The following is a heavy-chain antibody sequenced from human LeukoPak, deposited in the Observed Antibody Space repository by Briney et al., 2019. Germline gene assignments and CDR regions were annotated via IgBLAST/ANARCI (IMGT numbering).Heavy chain of an antibody. CDR2: IYYSGST. J-gene: IGHJ4*02. Sequence: PSVTLSLTCTVSGGSISSSSYYWGWIRQPPGKGLEWIGSIYYSGSTYYNPSLKSRVTISVDTSKNQFSLKLSSVTAADTAVYYCARRGDILTGYYREFDYWGQGTLVTVSS. D-gene: IGHD3-9*01. V-gene: IGHV4-39*01. CDR1: GGSISSSSYY. CDR3: ARRGDILTGYYREFDY.